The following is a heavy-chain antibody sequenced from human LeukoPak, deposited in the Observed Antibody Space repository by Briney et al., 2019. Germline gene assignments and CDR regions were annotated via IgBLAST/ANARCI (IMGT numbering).Heavy chain of an antibody. J-gene: IGHJ4*02. D-gene: IGHD6-13*01. CDR2: IIPIFGTA. CDR1: GYTFTTYN. V-gene: IGHV1-69*06. CDR3: ARSSIIAAAGPYYFDY. Sequence: SVKVSCKASGYTFTTYNINWVRQAPGQGREWMGGIIPIFGTANYAQKFQGRVTITADKSTSTAYMELSSLRSEDTAVYYCARSSIIAAAGPYYFDYWGQGTLVTVSS.